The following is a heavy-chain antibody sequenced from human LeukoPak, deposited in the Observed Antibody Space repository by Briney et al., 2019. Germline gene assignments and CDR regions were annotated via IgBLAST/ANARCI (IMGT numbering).Heavy chain of an antibody. CDR1: GFTFSSYW. CDR3: AKSPVTTYYDFWSGYYNDY. J-gene: IGHJ4*02. V-gene: IGHV3-7*03. D-gene: IGHD3-3*01. CDR2: IKQDGSEK. Sequence: PGGSLRLSCAASGFTFSSYWMSWVRQAPGKGLEWVANIKQDGSEKYYVDSVEGRFTISRDNSKNTLYLQMNSLIAEDTAVYYCAKSPVTTYYDFWSGYYNDYWGQGTLVTVSS.